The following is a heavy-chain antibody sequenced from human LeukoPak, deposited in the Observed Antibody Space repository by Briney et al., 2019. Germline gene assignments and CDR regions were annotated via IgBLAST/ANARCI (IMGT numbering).Heavy chain of an antibody. Sequence: SETPSLTCSVSGYSFTSGHYWGWIRQPPGKGLEWIANIYHTGSAHYNPSLKSRVTISVDTPKNQFSLKLSSVTAADTAVYYCARYCTSTTCILRGFDYWGQGTLVTVSS. J-gene: IGHJ4*02. D-gene: IGHD2-2*01. CDR2: IYHTGSA. V-gene: IGHV4-38-2*01. CDR3: ARYCTSTTCILRGFDY. CDR1: GYSFTSGHY.